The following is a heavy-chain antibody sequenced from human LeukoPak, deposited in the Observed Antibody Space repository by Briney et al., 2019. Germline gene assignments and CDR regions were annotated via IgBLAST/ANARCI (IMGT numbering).Heavy chain of an antibody. CDR1: GVDFMRYG. V-gene: IGHV3-30*02. J-gene: IGHJ4*02. CDR2: IRDDGSTR. CDR3: AKVPHSWGLFDS. D-gene: IGHD3-16*01. Sequence: GAPLLFCGAAGVDFMRYGVDWGRQAPGQGREGVAFIRDDGSTRYYADSVKGRFTVSRDNSKNTLYLQMDSLRTEDTAVYYCAKVPHSWGLFDSWGQGTLVTVSS.